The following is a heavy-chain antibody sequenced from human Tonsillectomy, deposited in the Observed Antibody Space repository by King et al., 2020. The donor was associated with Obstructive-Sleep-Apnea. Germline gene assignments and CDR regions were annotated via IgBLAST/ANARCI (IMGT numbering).Heavy chain of an antibody. D-gene: IGHD3-9*01. CDR2: ISWNSGSI. CDR1: GFTFDDYA. J-gene: IGHJ4*02. Sequence: QLVQSGGGLVQPGRSLRLSCAASGFTFDDYAMHWVRQAPGKGLEWVSGISWNSGSIGYADSVKGRFTISRDNAKNSLYLQMNSLRAEDTALYYCAKDRDYAILTGYLNFDYWGQGTLVTVSS. V-gene: IGHV3-9*01. CDR3: AKDRDYAILTGYLNFDY.